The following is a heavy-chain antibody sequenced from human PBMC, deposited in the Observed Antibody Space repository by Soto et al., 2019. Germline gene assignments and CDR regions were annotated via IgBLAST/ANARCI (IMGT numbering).Heavy chain of an antibody. J-gene: IGHJ4*02. CDR3: ARDAREWMATTYFDY. CDR2: IKQDGSEK. CDR1: GFTFSSYW. V-gene: IGHV3-7*05. Sequence: EVQLVESGGGLVQPGGSLRLSCAASGFTFSSYWMSWVRQAPGKGLEWVANIKQDGSEKYYVDSVKGRFTISRDNAKNSLYLQMNSLRAEDTAVYYCARDAREWMATTYFDYWGQGTLVTVSS. D-gene: IGHD3-3*01.